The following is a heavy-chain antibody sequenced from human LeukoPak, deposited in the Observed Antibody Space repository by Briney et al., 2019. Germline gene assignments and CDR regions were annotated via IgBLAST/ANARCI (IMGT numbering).Heavy chain of an antibody. CDR1: GSSFSRHW. V-gene: IGHV3-7*01. CDR2: IKQDGSEK. J-gene: IGHJ6*03. Sequence: PGGSLRLSCAASGSSFSRHWMSWARQAPGKGLEWVANIKQDGSEKYYVDSVKGRFTISRDNAQNSLHLQMNSLRAEDTAVYYCARAPRRGVMDVWGKGTTVSVSS. CDR3: ARAPRRGVMDV. D-gene: IGHD3-10*01.